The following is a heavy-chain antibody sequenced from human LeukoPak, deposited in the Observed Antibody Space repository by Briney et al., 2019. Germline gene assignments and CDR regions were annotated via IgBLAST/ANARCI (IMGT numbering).Heavy chain of an antibody. J-gene: IGHJ4*02. CDR3: AKDSRGYQDYFDY. CDR2: IRYDGSNK. CDR1: GFMLSTYG. Sequence: GGSLRLSCAASGFMLSTYGMHWVRQAPGKGLEWVAFIRYDGSNKFYADSVKGRFTISRDNSKNTLYLQMNSLRAEDTAVYYCAKDSRGYQDYFDYWGQGTLVTVSS. V-gene: IGHV3-30*02. D-gene: IGHD3-22*01.